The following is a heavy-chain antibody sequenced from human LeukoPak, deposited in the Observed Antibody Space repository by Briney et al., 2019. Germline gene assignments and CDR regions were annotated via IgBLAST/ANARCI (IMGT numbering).Heavy chain of an antibody. Sequence: GGSLRLSCVYSGLTESGLTLSSDWMSWVRQPPGKGLEWVANINKDTLRKYYLDSVKGRFTISGDHARNSLYLQMNNLRTEDTAVYYCARVRDYDILTGYYPWFDPWGQGTLVTVSS. J-gene: IGHJ5*02. V-gene: IGHV3-7*01. CDR1: GLTLSSDW. CDR3: ARVRDYDILTGYYPWFDP. CDR2: INKDTLRK. D-gene: IGHD3-9*01.